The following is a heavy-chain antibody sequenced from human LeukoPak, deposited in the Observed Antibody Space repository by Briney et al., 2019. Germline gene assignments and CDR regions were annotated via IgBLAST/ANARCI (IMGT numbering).Heavy chain of an antibody. CDR2: IIPIFGTA. CDR1: GYTFTGYY. J-gene: IGHJ3*02. V-gene: IGHV1-69*13. D-gene: IGHD3-3*01. CDR3: ARVRARAAWSGYRDAFDI. Sequence: SVKVSCKASGYTFTGYYMHWVRQAPGQGLEWMGGIIPIFGTANYAQKFQGRVTITADESTSTAYMELSSLRSEDTAVYYCARVRARAAWSGYRDAFDIWGQGTMVTVSS.